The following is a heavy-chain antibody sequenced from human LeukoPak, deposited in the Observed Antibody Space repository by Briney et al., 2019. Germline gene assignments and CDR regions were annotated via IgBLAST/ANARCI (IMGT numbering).Heavy chain of an antibody. D-gene: IGHD3-16*02. CDR3: ASSTFGGVIVAWDY. CDR2: INPSGGST. V-gene: IGHV1-46*01. Sequence: ASVKVSCKASGYTFTSYYIHWVRQAPGQGLEWMGIINPSGGSTSYAQKFQGRVTMTRDMSTSTVYMELSSLRSEDTAVYYCASSTFGGVIVAWDYWGQGTLVTVSS. J-gene: IGHJ4*02. CDR1: GYTFTSYY.